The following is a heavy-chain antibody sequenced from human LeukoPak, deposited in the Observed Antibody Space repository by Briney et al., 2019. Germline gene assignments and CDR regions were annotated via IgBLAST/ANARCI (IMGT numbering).Heavy chain of an antibody. CDR3: AREAPSTYWFDS. J-gene: IGHJ5*01. Sequence: ASVKVSCKASGYTFTSYYIHWVRQAPGQGLEYMGIINPSGNTNYAQKFQGRVTMTRDTSTSTVYMELTSLRSEDTAVYYCAREAPSTYWFDSWGQGTVAIVSS. CDR1: GYTFTSYY. V-gene: IGHV1-46*01. D-gene: IGHD2/OR15-2a*01. CDR2: INPSGNT.